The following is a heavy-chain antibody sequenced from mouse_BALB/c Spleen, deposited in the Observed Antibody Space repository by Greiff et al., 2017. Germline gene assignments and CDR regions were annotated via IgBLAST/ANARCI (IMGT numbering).Heavy chain of an antibody. Sequence: VMLVESGPGLVAPSQSLSITCTVSGFSLSRYSVHWVRQPPGKGLEWLGMIWGGGSTDYNSALKSRLSISKDNSKSQVFLKMNSLQTDDTAMYYCARIHYYGSSPWFAYWGQGTLVTVSA. CDR2: IWGGGST. CDR1: GFSLSRYS. CDR3: ARIHYYGSSPWFAY. V-gene: IGHV2-6-4*01. D-gene: IGHD1-1*01. J-gene: IGHJ3*01.